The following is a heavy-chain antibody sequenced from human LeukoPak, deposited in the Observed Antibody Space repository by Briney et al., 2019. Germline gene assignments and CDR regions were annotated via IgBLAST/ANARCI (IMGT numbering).Heavy chain of an antibody. Sequence: GGSLRLSCAASGFTLSSYDMHWVRQPTGKSLEWVSVIGFGGDTYYPDSVRGRFTISRDNAKNSLYLQMNSLRVGDTAVYYCARAPVVGAPDYWGQGTLVTVSS. V-gene: IGHV3-13*01. J-gene: IGHJ4*02. CDR2: IGFGGDT. CDR1: GFTLSSYD. CDR3: ARAPVVGAPDY. D-gene: IGHD1-26*01.